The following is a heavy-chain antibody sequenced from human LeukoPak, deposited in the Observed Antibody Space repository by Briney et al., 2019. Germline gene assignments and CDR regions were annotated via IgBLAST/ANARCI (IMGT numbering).Heavy chain of an antibody. Sequence: PGGSLRLSCAASGFTFSSYWMSWVRQAPGKGLEWVASIKQDGSEKYYVDSVKGRFTISRDNAKNSLYLQMNSLRAEDTAVYYCARAGSGSVPTSVLYWGQGTLVTVSS. CDR3: ARAGSGSVPTSVLY. V-gene: IGHV3-7*01. CDR2: IKQDGSEK. D-gene: IGHD3-10*01. J-gene: IGHJ4*02. CDR1: GFTFSSYW.